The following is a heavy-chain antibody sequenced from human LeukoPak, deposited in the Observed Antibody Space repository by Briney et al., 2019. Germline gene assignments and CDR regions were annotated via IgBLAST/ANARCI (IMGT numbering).Heavy chain of an antibody. J-gene: IGHJ3*01. Sequence: SETLSLTCTVSGGSISPYYWSWIRQPPGKGLEWIGYIYYSGSTNYNPSLKSRVTISLDTSKNQFSLKLSSVTAAATAVYYCTRHPGVNTPHAVWGQGTMVTVSS. V-gene: IGHV4-59*08. CDR2: IYYSGST. D-gene: IGHD3-10*01. CDR3: TRHPGVNTPHAV. CDR1: GGSISPYY.